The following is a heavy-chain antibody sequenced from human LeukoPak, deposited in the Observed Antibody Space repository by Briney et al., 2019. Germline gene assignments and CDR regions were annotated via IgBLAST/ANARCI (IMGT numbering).Heavy chain of an antibody. CDR1: GFTFSSYW. CDR3: AREGTPSYWYFDL. J-gene: IGHJ2*01. Sequence: SGGSLRLSCAASGFTFSSYWMHWVRQAPGKGLVWVSRINSDGSSTNYADSVKGRFTISRDNAKNTLYLQMNSLRDEDTAVYCCAREGTPSYWYFDLWGRGTLVTVSS. CDR2: INSDGSST. D-gene: IGHD3-10*01. V-gene: IGHV3-74*01.